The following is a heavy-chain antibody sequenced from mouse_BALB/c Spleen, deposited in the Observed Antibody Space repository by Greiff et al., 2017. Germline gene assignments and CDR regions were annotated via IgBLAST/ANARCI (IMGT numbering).Heavy chain of an antibody. Sequence: VQLQQSGPGLVKPSQSLSLTCSVTGYSITSGYYWNWIRQFPGNKLEWIGYISYDGSNNYNPSLKNRISITRDTSKNQFFLKLNSVTTEDTATYYCAREGLLRSPYAMDDWGQGTSDTVSS. D-gene: IGHD1-1*01. J-gene: IGHJ4*01. CDR3: AREGLLRSPYAMDD. CDR1: GYSITSGYY. CDR2: ISYDGSN. V-gene: IGHV3-6*02.